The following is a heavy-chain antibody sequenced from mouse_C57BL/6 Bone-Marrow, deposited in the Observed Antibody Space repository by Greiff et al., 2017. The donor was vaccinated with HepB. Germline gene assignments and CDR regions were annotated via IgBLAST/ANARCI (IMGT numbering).Heavy chain of an antibody. CDR1: GYTFTSYG. V-gene: IGHV1-81*01. CDR3: VYSNFAWFAY. D-gene: IGHD2-5*01. CDR2: IYPRSGNT. Sequence: QVHVKQSGAELARPGASVKLSCKASGYTFTSYGISWVKQRTGQGLEWIGEIYPRSGNTYYNEKFKGKATLTADKSSSTAYMELRSLTSEDSAVYFCVYSNFAWFAYWGQGTLVTVSA. J-gene: IGHJ3*01.